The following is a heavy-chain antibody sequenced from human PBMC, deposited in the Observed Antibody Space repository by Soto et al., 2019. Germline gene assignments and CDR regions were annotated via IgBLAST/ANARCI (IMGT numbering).Heavy chain of an antibody. J-gene: IGHJ5*02. CDR3: ARTNWNYGSLAS. D-gene: IGHD1-7*01. V-gene: IGHV4-59*01. CDR2: IYYSGST. Sequence: SETLSLTCTVSGGSISSYYWSWIRQPPGKGLEWIGYIYYSGSTNYNPSLKSRVTISVDTSKNQFSLKLSSVTAADTAVYYCARTNWNYGSLASWGQGTLVTVSS. CDR1: GGSISSYY.